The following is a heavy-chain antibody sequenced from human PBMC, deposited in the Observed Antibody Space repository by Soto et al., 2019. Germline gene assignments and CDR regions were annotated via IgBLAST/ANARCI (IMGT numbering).Heavy chain of an antibody. D-gene: IGHD3-10*01. CDR2: ISRSSTGI. V-gene: IGHV3-48*02. CDR3: ARAVTWGLDV. J-gene: IGHJ6*02. Sequence: EAQLVESGGGLVQPGGSLRLSCAASGFTFSLYSMSWVRQAPGKGLEWVSYISRSSTGIHYADSVKGRFTIARDDATNSMHLQMNSLRDVDTAVYYCARAVTWGLDVWGQGTTVSISS. CDR1: GFTFSLYS.